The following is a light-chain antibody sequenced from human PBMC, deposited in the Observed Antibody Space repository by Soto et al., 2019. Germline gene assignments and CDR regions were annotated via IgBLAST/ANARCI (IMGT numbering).Light chain of an antibody. CDR3: QQYNKWRT. V-gene: IGKV3-15*01. CDR2: GAS. CDR1: QSVSSN. Sequence: EIVMTQSPATLSACPGERATLSCRASQSVSSNLAWYQQKPGQAPRLLIYGASTRATGIPARISGSGSGTEFTLTITSLQSEDFAVYYCQQYNKWRTFGQGTKVDIK. J-gene: IGKJ1*01.